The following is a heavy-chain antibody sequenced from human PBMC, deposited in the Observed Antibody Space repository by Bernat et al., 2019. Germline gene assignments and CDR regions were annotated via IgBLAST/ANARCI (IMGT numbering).Heavy chain of an antibody. J-gene: IGHJ6*02. CDR2: IYYSGST. CDR3: ARDASLLPTPPPDKPEIYGMDV. Sequence: QVQLQESGPGLVKPSQTLSLTCTVSGGSISSGDYYWSGIRQPPGKGLEWIGYIYYSGSTYYNPSLKSRVTISVDTSKNQFSLKLSSVTAADTAVYYCARDASLLPTPPPDKPEIYGMDVWGQGTTVTVSS. D-gene: IGHD3-22*01. CDR1: GGSISSGDYY. V-gene: IGHV4-30-4*01.